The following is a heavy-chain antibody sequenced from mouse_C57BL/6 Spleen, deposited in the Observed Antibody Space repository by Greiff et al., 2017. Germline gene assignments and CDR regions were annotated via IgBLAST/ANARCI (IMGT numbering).Heavy chain of an antibody. CDR2: IWGGGST. CDR1: GFSLTSYG. J-gene: IGHJ4*01. CDR3: AKRRYGSYDAMDY. D-gene: IGHD2-10*02. Sequence: VHLVESGPGLVAPSQSLSITCTVSGFSLTSYGVDWVRQPPGKGLEWLGVIWGGGSTNYNSALMSRLSISKDNSKSQVFLKRNRLQTDDTAMYYCAKRRYGSYDAMDYWGQGTSVTVSS. V-gene: IGHV2-9*01.